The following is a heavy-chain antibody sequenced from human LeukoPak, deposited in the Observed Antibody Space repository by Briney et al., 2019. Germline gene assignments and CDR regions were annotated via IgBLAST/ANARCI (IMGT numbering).Heavy chain of an antibody. CDR1: GFALSSHW. V-gene: IGHV3-7*03. CDR2: VNRDGSET. Sequence: PGGSLRLSCAASGFALSSHWMTWVRQVPGRGPEWVANVNRDGSETYYLDSVKGRFTISRDNSKNTLYLQMNSLRAEDTAVYYCAKTTQWELLHSDYWGQGTLVTVSS. J-gene: IGHJ4*02. D-gene: IGHD1-26*01. CDR3: AKTTQWELLHSDY.